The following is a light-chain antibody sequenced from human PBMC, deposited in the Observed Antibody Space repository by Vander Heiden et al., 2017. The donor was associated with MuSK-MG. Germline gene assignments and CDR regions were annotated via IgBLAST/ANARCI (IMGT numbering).Light chain of an antibody. Sequence: DIQMTQSPSSLSASVGDRVTITCRASQSISSYLNWYQQKPGKAPKLLIYAACSLQSGVPSRFSGSGSGTDFTLTISSLQPEDFATYYCQQNDSTLFLTFGGGTKVEIK. CDR2: AAC. CDR3: QQNDSTLFLT. CDR1: QSISSY. J-gene: IGKJ4*01. V-gene: IGKV1-39*01.